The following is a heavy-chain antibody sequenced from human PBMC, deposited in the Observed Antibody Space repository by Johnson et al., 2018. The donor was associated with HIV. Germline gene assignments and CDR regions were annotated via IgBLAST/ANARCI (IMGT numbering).Heavy chain of an antibody. V-gene: IGHV3-20*04. CDR2: INWNGASK. D-gene: IGHD1-1*01. CDR1: GFTFDDYG. Sequence: VQLLESGGGVVRPGGSLRLSCAVSGFTFDDYGMSWVRHAPGKGLEWIAVINWNGASKGYADSVRGRFTISRDNDKNTLYLQMNSLRAEDTAVYYCAITSRTDAFDIWGQGTMVTVSS. CDR3: AITSRTDAFDI. J-gene: IGHJ3*02.